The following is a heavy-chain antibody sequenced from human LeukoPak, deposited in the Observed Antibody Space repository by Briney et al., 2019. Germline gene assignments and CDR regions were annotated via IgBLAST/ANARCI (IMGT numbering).Heavy chain of an antibody. CDR1: DGSISSSSYY. CDR2: IYYSGST. J-gene: IGHJ3*02. CDR3: ARGLSYEAFDI. Sequence: SETLSLTCTVSDGSISSSSYYWGWIRQPPGKGLEWIGSIYYSGSTYYNPSLKSRVTISADTSKNQFSLKLSSVTAADTAVYYCARGLSYEAFDIWGQGTMVTVSS. V-gene: IGHV4-39*02.